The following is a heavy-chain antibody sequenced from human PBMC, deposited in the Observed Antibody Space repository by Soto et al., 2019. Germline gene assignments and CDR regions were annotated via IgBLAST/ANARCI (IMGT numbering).Heavy chain of an antibody. CDR1: GFTFSSYG. D-gene: IGHD1-26*01. CDR3: AKDRHPRAPAGDAFDI. Sequence: QVQLVESGGGVVQPGRSLRLSCAASGFTFSSYGMHWVRQAPGKGLEWVAVISYDGSNKYYADSVKGRFTISRDNSKNTRYLQMNSLRAEDTAVYYWAKDRHPRAPAGDAFDIWGQGTMVTVSS. J-gene: IGHJ3*02. V-gene: IGHV3-30*18. CDR2: ISYDGSNK.